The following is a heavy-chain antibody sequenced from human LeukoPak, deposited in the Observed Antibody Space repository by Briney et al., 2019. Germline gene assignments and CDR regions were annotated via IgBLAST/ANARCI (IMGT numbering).Heavy chain of an antibody. CDR3: ARAPSEIGGYYPEYFRH. CDR2: TKSDGST. V-gene: IGHV3-74*01. D-gene: IGHD3-3*01. CDR1: GFTFSTYW. Sequence: GGCLRLSCAASGFTFSTYWMHWVRQAPGKWLVWVSRTKSDGSTNYADSVKGRFTISRDNAKNTLSLQMNSLRPEDTGVYYCARAPSEIGGYYPEYFRHWGQGTLVTVSS. J-gene: IGHJ1*01.